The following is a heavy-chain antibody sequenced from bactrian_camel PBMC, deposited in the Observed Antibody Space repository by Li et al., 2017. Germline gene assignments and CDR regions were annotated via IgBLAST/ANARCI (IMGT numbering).Heavy chain of an antibody. D-gene: IGHD3*01. J-gene: IGHJ4*01. CDR1: GYNVSSGS. V-gene: IGHV3S53*01. CDR2: ISIKGGL. CDR3: AAHPFWIGLSGNYLY. Sequence: VQLVESGGGSVQVGGTLRLSCAVSGYNVSSGSQAWFRQAPGKKREGIAVISIKGGLTYADSVKGRFIISRDISKNTLYLQMDNLKPEDTAVCYCAAHPFWIGLSGNYLYWGQGTQVTVS.